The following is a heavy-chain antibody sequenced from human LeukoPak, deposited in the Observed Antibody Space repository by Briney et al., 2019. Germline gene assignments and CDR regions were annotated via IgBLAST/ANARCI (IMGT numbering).Heavy chain of an antibody. CDR2: IYYSGST. V-gene: IGHV4-39*01. Sequence: SETLSLTCTVSGGSISSSSYYWGWIRQPPGKGLEWIGSIYYSGSTYYNPSLKSRVTISVDTSKNQFSLKLSSVTAADTAVYYCARLWVVVVPAATFDAFDIWGQGTMVTVSS. D-gene: IGHD2-2*01. CDR3: ARLWVVVVPAATFDAFDI. CDR1: GGSISSSSYY. J-gene: IGHJ3*02.